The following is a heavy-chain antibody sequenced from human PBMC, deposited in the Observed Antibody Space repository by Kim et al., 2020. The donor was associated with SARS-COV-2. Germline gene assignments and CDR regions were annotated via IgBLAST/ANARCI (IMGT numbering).Heavy chain of an antibody. Sequence: SNKYYANYVEGRFTISRDNSKNTLYLQMNSLRAEDTAVYYCARDWGSGWGEWGQGTLVTVSS. D-gene: IGHD6-19*01. CDR2: SNK. J-gene: IGHJ4*02. CDR3: ARDWGSGWGE. V-gene: IGHV3-30-3*01.